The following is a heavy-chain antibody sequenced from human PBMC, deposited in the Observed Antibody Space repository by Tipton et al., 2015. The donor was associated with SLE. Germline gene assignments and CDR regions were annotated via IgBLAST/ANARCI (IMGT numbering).Heavy chain of an antibody. CDR1: GGSFSNYY. Sequence: TLSLTCAVYGGSFSNYYWSWIRQTPGKGLKWIGEINHSGSTNYNPSLKIRVTISVDTSKNQFSLKLTSVTAADTAVYYCARGKGRNWGWGWFDPWGQGTLVTVSS. J-gene: IGHJ5*02. CDR2: INHSGST. D-gene: IGHD7-27*01. V-gene: IGHV4-34*01. CDR3: ARGKGRNWGWGWFDP.